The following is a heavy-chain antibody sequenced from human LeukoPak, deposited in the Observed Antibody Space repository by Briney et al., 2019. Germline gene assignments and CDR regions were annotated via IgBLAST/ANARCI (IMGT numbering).Heavy chain of an antibody. CDR1: GFTVSSNY. J-gene: IGHJ4*02. V-gene: IGHV3-66*01. CDR3: ARDGAGYYDSSGYGY. CDR2: IYSGGST. Sequence: GGSLRLSCAASGFTVSSNYMSWVRQAPGKGLEWVSVIYSGGSTYYADSVKGRFTISRDNSKNTLYLQMNSLRAEDTAVYYCARDGAGYYDSSGYGYWGQGTLVTVSS. D-gene: IGHD3-22*01.